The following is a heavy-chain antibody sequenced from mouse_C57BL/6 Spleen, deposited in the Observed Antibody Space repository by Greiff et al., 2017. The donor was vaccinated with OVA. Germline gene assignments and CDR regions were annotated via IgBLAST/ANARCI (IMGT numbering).Heavy chain of an antibody. V-gene: IGHV5-9-1*02. CDR3: TREEGGNGYFDV. J-gene: IGHJ1*03. CDR2: ISSGGDYI. D-gene: IGHD2-1*01. Sequence: EVKLEESGEGLVKPGGSLKLSCAASGFTFSSYAMSWVRQTPEKRLEWVAYISSGGDYIYYADTVKGRFTISRDNARNTLYLQMSSLKSEDTAMYYCTREEGGNGYFDVWGTGTTVTVSS. CDR1: GFTFSSYA.